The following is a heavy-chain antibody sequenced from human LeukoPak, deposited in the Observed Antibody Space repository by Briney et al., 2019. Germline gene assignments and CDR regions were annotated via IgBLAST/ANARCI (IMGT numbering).Heavy chain of an antibody. J-gene: IGHJ5*02. V-gene: IGHV4-34*01. CDR2: INHSGST. CDR1: GGSFSGYY. D-gene: IGHD5-18*01. CDR3: ARREGYSYGYGSWFDP. Sequence: SETLSLTCAVYGGSFSGYYWSWIRQPPGKGLEWIGEINHSGSTNYNPSLKSRVTISVDTSKNQFSLKLSSATAADTAVYYCARREGYSYGYGSWFDPWGQGTLVTVSS.